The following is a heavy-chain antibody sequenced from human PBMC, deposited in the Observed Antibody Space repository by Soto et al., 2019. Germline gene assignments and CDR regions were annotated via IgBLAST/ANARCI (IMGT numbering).Heavy chain of an antibody. CDR1: GFTFSTYW. V-gene: IGHV3-7*01. CDR3: SRPLNS. Sequence: GGSLRLSCAASGFTFSTYWMDWVRRTPGKGLEWVANINQDGSEKNYVDSVKGRFTIYRDNAKNSLYLQMSSLTAEDSALYYCSRPLNSWGQGTLVTVSS. CDR2: INQDGSEK. J-gene: IGHJ4*02.